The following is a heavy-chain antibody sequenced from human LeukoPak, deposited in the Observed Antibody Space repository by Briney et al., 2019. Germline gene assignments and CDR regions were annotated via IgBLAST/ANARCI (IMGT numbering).Heavy chain of an antibody. V-gene: IGHV3-30*18. D-gene: IGHD2-2*01. CDR3: AKDRGYCSSTSCSQYYGMDV. J-gene: IGHJ6*02. CDR1: GFTFSSYG. Sequence: PGRSLRLSCAASGFTFSSYGMHWVRQAPGKGLEWVAVISYDGSNKYYADSVKGRFTISRDNSKNTLYRQMNSLRAEDTAVYYCAKDRGYCSSTSCSQYYGMDVWGQGTTVTVSS. CDR2: ISYDGSNK.